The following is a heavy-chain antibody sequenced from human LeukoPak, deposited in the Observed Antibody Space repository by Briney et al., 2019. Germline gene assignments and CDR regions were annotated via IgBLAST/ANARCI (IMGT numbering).Heavy chain of an antibody. J-gene: IGHJ2*01. CDR3: ARGRDGLDWYFDL. Sequence: PSETLSLTCTVSGDSISSYYWSWIRQPPGKGLEWIGYIFYSGSTKYNPSLKSRVTVSVDTSQNQFSLKLSSLTAADTAVYYCARGRDGLDWYFDLWGRGTLVTVSS. CDR2: IFYSGST. D-gene: IGHD5-24*01. CDR1: GDSISSYY. V-gene: IGHV4-59*08.